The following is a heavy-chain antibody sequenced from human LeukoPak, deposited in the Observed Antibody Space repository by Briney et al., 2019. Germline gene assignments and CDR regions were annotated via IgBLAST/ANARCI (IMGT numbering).Heavy chain of an antibody. D-gene: IGHD6-19*01. CDR3: ARDFGTTGWHTFDY. CDR1: GDSVSSKNGA. J-gene: IGHJ4*02. CDR2: TYYRSKWYN. Sequence: SQTLSLTCVVSGDSVSSKNGAWNWIRQSPSRGLEWLGRTYYRSKWYNDYAESMEGRMTISQDTSKNQYSMHLNSVTPDDTAVYYCARDFGTTGWHTFDYWGQGTLVTVSS. V-gene: IGHV6-1*01.